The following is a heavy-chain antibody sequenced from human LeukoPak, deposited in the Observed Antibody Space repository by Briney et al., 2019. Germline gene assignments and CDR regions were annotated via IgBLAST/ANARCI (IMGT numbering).Heavy chain of an antibody. D-gene: IGHD3-22*01. CDR1: GGSINRTNW. CDR2: VYHNGRT. J-gene: IGHJ5*02. Sequence: SETLSLTCAVSGGSINRTNWWTWVRQPPGKGLEWIGEVYHNGRTNYNPSLQSRITISVDKSKNQFSLNLTSVTAADTAIYYCARDWDGRDSDRSGYYPRWFDPWGQGALVTVSS. CDR3: ARDWDGRDSDRSGYYPRWFDP. V-gene: IGHV4-4*02.